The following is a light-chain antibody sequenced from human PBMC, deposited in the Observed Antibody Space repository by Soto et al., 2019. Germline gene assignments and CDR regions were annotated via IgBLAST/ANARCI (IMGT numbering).Light chain of an antibody. CDR1: SSNIGAGYA. J-gene: IGLJ3*02. Sequence: QSVLTQPPSVSGAPGQRVTISCAGSSSNIGAGYAVHWYLQLPGTAPKLLIYDHTNRPSGVPDRFSGSTSGTSASLAITGIHAADEADYSCKSYDRRLSGWVFGGGTQLTVL. CDR2: DHT. CDR3: KSYDRRLSGWV. V-gene: IGLV1-40*01.